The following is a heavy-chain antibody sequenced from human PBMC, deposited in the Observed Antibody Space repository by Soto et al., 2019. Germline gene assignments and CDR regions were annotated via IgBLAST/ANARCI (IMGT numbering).Heavy chain of an antibody. CDR2: TYYRSTWSN. CDR3: AGVSWFRGMDV. CDR1: GDSVSSNSAA. J-gene: IGHJ6*02. Sequence: TLSLTCAISGDSVSSNSAAWIWIRHSPSRGLEWLGRTYYRSTWSNDYAVSVKSRITINPDTSKNQFSLQLYSVTPEDTAVYYCAGVSWFRGMDVWGQGTPVTVSS. V-gene: IGHV6-1*01. D-gene: IGHD3-10*01.